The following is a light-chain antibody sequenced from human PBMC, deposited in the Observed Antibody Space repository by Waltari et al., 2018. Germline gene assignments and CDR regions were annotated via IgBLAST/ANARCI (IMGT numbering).Light chain of an antibody. V-gene: IGKV3-20*01. J-gene: IGKJ1*01. CDR3: QKYGTRPAT. CDR2: DAS. CDR1: QSVCRT. Sequence: EIVLTQSPGSLSLSPGDKATLSCRASQSVCRTLAWYQQRPGQAPRLLIYDASSRATGIPARFSGSGSGTDFSLTISSLEPEDFAVYYCQKYGTRPATFGQGTKVEVK.